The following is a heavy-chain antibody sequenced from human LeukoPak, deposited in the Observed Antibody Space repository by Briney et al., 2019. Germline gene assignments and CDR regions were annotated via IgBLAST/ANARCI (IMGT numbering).Heavy chain of an antibody. V-gene: IGHV1-2*02. J-gene: IGHJ4*02. CDR2: INPNSGGT. CDR1: GYTFTGYY. Sequence: ASVKVSCKASGYTFTGYYMHWVRQAPGQGLDWMGWINPNSGGTNYAQKFQGRVTMTRDTSISTAYMELSRLRSDDTAVYYCARGSGSQPLPSDYWGQGTLVTVSS. CDR3: ARGSGSQPLPSDY. D-gene: IGHD1-26*01.